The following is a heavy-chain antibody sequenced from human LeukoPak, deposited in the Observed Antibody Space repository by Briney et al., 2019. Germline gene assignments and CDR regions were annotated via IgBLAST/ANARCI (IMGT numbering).Heavy chain of an antibody. CDR1: GGSFSGYY. V-gene: IGHV4-34*01. Sequence: PSETLSLTCAVHGGSFSGYYWSWIRQPPGKGLEWIGEINHSGSTNYNPSLKSRVTISVDTSKNQFSLKLSSVTAADTAVYYCARGIRYSSSWAQGTLVTVSS. CDR3: ARGIRYSSS. D-gene: IGHD6-13*01. J-gene: IGHJ4*02. CDR2: INHSGST.